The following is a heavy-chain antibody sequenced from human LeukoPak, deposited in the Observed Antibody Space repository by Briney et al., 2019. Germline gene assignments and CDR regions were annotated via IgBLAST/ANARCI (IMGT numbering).Heavy chain of an antibody. CDR3: ARARRVVVAARRYYMDV. J-gene: IGHJ6*03. CDR2: INHSGST. V-gene: IGHV4-34*01. D-gene: IGHD2-15*01. CDR1: GGSFSGYY. Sequence: SETLSLTCAVYGGSFSGYYWSWIRQPPGKGLEWIGEINHSGSTNYSPSLKSRVTISVDTSKNQFSLKLSSVTAADTAVYYCARARRVVVAARRYYMDVWGKGTTVTVSS.